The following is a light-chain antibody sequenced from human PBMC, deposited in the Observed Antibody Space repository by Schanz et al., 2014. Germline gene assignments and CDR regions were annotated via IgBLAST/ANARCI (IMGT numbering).Light chain of an antibody. V-gene: IGLV2-14*03. CDR3: SSYAGSNNFVV. J-gene: IGLJ2*01. CDR1: SSDVGNYNY. Sequence: QSALTQPASVSGSPGQSITISCTGTSSDVGNYNYVSWYRHHPGKAPKLIIFDVTSRPSGVSNRFSGSKSGNTASLTVSGLQAEDEADYYCSSYAGSNNFVVFGGGTKLTVL. CDR2: DVT.